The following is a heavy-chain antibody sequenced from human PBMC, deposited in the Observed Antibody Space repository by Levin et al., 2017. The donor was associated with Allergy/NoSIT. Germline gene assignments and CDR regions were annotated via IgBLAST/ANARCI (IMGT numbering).Heavy chain of an antibody. CDR1: GFTFSSLS. D-gene: IGHD6-13*01. Sequence: GESLKISCAASGFTFSSLSMNWVRQAPGKGLEWVSFISSGGTTIYYADSVKGRFTISRDNAKNSLYLQMNSLRDEDTAVYYCARDSHSSTWYYFDYWGQGTLVTVSS. J-gene: IGHJ4*02. V-gene: IGHV3-48*02. CDR3: ARDSHSSTWYYFDY. CDR2: ISSGGTTI.